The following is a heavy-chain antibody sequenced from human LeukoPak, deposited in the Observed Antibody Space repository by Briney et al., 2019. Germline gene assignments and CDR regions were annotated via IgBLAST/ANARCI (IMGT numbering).Heavy chain of an antibody. V-gene: IGHV3-23*01. Sequence: TGGSLRLSCAASGFTFSSYAMSWVRQAPGKGLEWVSAISGSGGSTYYADSVKGRFTISRDNSKNTLYLQMNSLRAEDTAVYYCAKDSRIAAGYAGLFDYWGQGTLVTVSS. J-gene: IGHJ4*02. CDR3: AKDSRIAAGYAGLFDY. CDR1: GFTFSSYA. D-gene: IGHD6-13*01. CDR2: ISGSGGST.